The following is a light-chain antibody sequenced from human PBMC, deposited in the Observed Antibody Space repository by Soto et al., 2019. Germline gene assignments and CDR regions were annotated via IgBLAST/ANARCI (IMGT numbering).Light chain of an antibody. CDR1: QGISTP. CDR3: QHHFDSPNT. Sequence: DIQLTQSPATLSLYIGESVTITCRASQGISTPLAWYQQKPGQAPKLLIYAASTRASGVPSRFSATVSGTEFSLTIISLQPEDFATYYCQHHFDSPNTFGQGTRLEI. V-gene: IGKV1-9*01. CDR2: AAS. J-gene: IGKJ5*01.